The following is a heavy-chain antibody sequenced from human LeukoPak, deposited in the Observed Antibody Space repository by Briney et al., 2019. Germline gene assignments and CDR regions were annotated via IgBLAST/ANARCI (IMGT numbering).Heavy chain of an antibody. CDR2: IIPLFGTA. CDR1: GGTFSSYP. Sequence: AASVKASCKASGGTFSSYPISWVRQAPGQGLEWMGGIIPLFGTANYAQKFQGRVTITTDESTSTAYMALSSLRSEDTAVYYCAREGEDGYNRGRGAFNIWGQGTMVTVSS. CDR3: AREGEDGYNRGRGAFNI. V-gene: IGHV1-69*05. D-gene: IGHD5-24*01. J-gene: IGHJ3*02.